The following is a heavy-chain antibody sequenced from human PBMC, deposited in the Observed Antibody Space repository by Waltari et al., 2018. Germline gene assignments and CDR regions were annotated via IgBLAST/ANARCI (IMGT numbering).Heavy chain of an antibody. D-gene: IGHD3-22*01. CDR3: ARGGDSSDPWIYYYYGMDV. CDR1: GYTFTGYY. Sequence: QVQLVQSGAEVKKPGASVKVSCKASGYTFTGYYMHWVRQAPGQGLEWMGRINPNSGGTNYAQKFQGRVTMTRDTSISTAYMELSRLRSDDTAVYYCARGGDSSDPWIYYYYGMDVWGQGTTVTVSS. J-gene: IGHJ6*02. V-gene: IGHV1-2*06. CDR2: INPNSGGT.